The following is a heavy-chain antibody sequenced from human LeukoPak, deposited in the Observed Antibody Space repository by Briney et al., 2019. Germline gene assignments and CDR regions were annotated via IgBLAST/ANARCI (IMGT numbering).Heavy chain of an antibody. J-gene: IGHJ4*02. CDR2: IYNSSRI. CDR1: GFTVSSNS. V-gene: IGHV3-53*01. D-gene: IGHD4/OR15-4a*01. Sequence: GGSLRLSCTVSGFTVSSNSMSWVRQAPGKGLEWVSFIYNSSRIHYSDSVKGRFTISRDNSKNTLYLQMNNLRAEDTAVYYCARRAGAYSHPYDYWGQGTLVTVSS. CDR3: ARRAGAYSHPYDY.